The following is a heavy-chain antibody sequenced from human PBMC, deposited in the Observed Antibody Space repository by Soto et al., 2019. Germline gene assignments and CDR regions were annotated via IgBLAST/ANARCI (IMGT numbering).Heavy chain of an antibody. CDR3: ARRMYYYGSSGYYSDY. Sequence: QVQLVQSGAEVKKPGASVKVSCKASGYTFTSYGISWVRQAPGQGLERMGWISAYNGNTNYAQKLQGRVTMTTDTSTSTGYMELGSLRSDDTAVYYCARRMYYYGSSGYYSDYWGHGTLVTVFS. V-gene: IGHV1-18*01. CDR1: GYTFTSYG. D-gene: IGHD3-22*01. CDR2: ISAYNGNT. J-gene: IGHJ4*01.